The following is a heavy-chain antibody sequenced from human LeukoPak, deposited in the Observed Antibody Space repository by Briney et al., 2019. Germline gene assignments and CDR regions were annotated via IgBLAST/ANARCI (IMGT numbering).Heavy chain of an antibody. Sequence: PGGPLRLSCVASGXTFSNYEMNWVRQAPGKGLEWVSYISSSGSTTYYADSVKGRFTISRDNAKNSLFLQMNSLRAEDTAVYFCARMFEFWGQGTLVTVSS. CDR1: GXTFSNYE. V-gene: IGHV3-48*03. CDR3: ARMFEF. J-gene: IGHJ4*02. CDR2: ISSSGSTT.